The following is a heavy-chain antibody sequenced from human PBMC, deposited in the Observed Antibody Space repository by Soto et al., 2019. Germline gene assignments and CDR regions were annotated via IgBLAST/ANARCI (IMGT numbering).Heavy chain of an antibody. CDR1: GFPFRNYA. Sequence: LRLSCATSGFPFRNYAMRWVRQTPGKGLEWVSAIDGSGDSTYYADSVKGRFTISRDNSGNTLYLQMDSLRAEDTAVYFCAKDRGWTYYFDYWGQGALVTVSS. D-gene: IGHD6-19*01. CDR2: IDGSGDST. CDR3: AKDRGWTYYFDY. J-gene: IGHJ4*02. V-gene: IGHV3-23*01.